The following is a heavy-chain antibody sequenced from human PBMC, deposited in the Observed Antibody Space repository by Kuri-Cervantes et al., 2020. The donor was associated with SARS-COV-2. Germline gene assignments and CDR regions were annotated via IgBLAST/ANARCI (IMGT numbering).Heavy chain of an antibody. Sequence: GGSLRLSCAASGFTFSSYSMNWVRQAPGKGLEWVSSISSSSSYIYYADSVKGRFTISRDNAKNSLYLQMNSLRAEDTAVYYCARDHRSGPEGIYFDYWGQGTLVTASS. CDR1: GFTFSSYS. V-gene: IGHV3-21*01. CDR2: ISSSSSYI. J-gene: IGHJ4*02. CDR3: ARDHRSGPEGIYFDY. D-gene: IGHD6-13*01.